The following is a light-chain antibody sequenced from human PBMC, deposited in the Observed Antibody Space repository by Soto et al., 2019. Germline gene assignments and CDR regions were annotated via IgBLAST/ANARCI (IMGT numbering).Light chain of an antibody. J-gene: IGKJ5*01. CDR2: GAS. CDR1: QSVSSSY. Sequence: ELVLTQSPGTLSLSPGERATLSCRASQSVSSSYLAWYQQKPGQAPRLIIYGASSRATGIPDRFSGSVSGTDFTLTISRLEPEDFAVYYGQQYGSSPPNTFGQGTRLEIK. V-gene: IGKV3-20*01. CDR3: QQYGSSPPNT.